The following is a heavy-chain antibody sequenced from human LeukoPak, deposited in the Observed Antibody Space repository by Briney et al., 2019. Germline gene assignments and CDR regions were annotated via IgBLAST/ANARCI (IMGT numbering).Heavy chain of an antibody. D-gene: IGHD3-9*01. CDR2: INPNSGGT. J-gene: IGHJ3*02. CDR3: ARDYDILTGYSHDAFDI. Sequence: ASVKVSCKASGYTFTGYYMHWVRQAPGQGLEWMGWINPNSGGTNYAQKFQGRVTMTRDTSISTAYMELSRLRSDDTAVYYCARDYDILTGYSHDAFDIWGQGTMVTVSS. CDR1: GYTFTGYY. V-gene: IGHV1-2*02.